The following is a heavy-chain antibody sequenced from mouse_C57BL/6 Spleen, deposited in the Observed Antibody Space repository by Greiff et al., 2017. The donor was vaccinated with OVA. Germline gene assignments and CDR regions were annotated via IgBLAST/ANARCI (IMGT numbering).Heavy chain of an antibody. V-gene: IGHV1-4*01. CDR3: ARERQLVY. CDR1: GYTFTSYT. J-gene: IGHJ2*01. CDR2: INPSSGYT. Sequence: VQVVESGAELARPGASVKMSCKASGYTFTSYTMHWVKQRPGQGLEWIGYINPSSGYTKYNQKFKDKATLTADKSSSTAYMQLSSLTSEDSAVYYCARERQLVYWGQGTTLTVSS. D-gene: IGHD4-1*02.